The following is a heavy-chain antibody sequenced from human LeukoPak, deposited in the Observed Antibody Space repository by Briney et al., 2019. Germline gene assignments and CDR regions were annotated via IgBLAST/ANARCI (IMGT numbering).Heavy chain of an antibody. CDR3: AREENGYSGSYYISNFDY. Sequence: GGSLRLSCAASGFTFRSYWMTWVRQAPGKGLEWVSVIYSGGSTYYADSVKGRFTISRDNSKNTLYLQMNSLRAGDTAVYYCAREENGYSGSYYISNFDYWGQGTLVTVSS. CDR1: GFTFRSYW. D-gene: IGHD1-26*01. CDR2: IYSGGST. J-gene: IGHJ4*02. V-gene: IGHV3-66*01.